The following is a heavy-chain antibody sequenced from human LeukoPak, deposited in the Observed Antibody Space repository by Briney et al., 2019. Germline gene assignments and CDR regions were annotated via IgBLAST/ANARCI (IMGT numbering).Heavy chain of an antibody. Sequence: ASVKVSCKASGFTFTSYAVQWVRQARGQRLEWIGWIVVSSGNTNYAQKFQERVTTTRDMSTSTAYMELSSLRSEDTAVYYCAADQFGYYYGSGNYPWGQGTLVTVSS. V-gene: IGHV1-58*01. CDR1: GFTFTSYA. J-gene: IGHJ5*02. CDR2: IVVSSGNT. D-gene: IGHD3-10*01. CDR3: AADQFGYYYGSGNYP.